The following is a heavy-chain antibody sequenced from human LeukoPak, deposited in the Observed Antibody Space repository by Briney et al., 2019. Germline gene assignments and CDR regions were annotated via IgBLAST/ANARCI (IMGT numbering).Heavy chain of an antibody. V-gene: IGHV5-51*01. J-gene: IGHJ4*02. CDR2: IYPGDSDT. CDR1: GYSFTTYW. D-gene: IGHD1-26*01. Sequence: GESLKISCKGSGYSFTTYWIGWVRQMPGKGLEWMGIIYPGDSDTRYSPSFQGQVTISADKSVNTAYLQWSGLKPSDTAIYYCAKTAIVGATLNCFDYWGQGTLVTVSS. CDR3: AKTAIVGATLNCFDY.